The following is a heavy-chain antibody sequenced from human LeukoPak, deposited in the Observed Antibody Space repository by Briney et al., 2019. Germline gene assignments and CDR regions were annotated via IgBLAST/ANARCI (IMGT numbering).Heavy chain of an antibody. D-gene: IGHD4-17*01. CDR2: IYSYNGNT. V-gene: IGHV1-18*01. CDR3: ARLKNYGDYGY. J-gene: IGHJ4*02. Sequence: ASVKVSFKASGGTFSSYAISWVRQAPGQGLEWMGWIYSYNGNTNYAQKFQGRVTMTTDTSTSIAYMELRSLTSDDTAVYYCARLKNYGDYGYWGQGTLVTVSS. CDR1: GGTFSSYA.